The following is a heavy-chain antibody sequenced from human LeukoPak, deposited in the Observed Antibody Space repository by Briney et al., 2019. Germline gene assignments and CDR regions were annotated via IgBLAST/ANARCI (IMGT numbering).Heavy chain of an antibody. CDR1: GFTFSSYW. Sequence: GGSLRLSCAASGFTFSSYWMNWVRQAPGKGLVWVSRINSDGSSTSYADSVKGRFTISRDNAKNTLYLQMNSLRAEDTAVYYCARGHIDGDYFDYWGQGTLVTVSS. J-gene: IGHJ4*02. CDR3: ARGHIDGDYFDY. D-gene: IGHD4-17*01. V-gene: IGHV3-74*01. CDR2: INSDGSST.